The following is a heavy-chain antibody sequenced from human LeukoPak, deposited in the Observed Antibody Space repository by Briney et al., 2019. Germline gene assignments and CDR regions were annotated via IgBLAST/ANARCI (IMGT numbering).Heavy chain of an antibody. CDR3: ARENLHLLCLDP. Sequence: PGRSLRLSCAASGFTFSSYAMDWVRQAPGKGLEWVAVISYDGSNKYYADSVKGRFTISRDNSKNTLYLQMNSLRAEDTAVYYCARENLHLLCLDPWGQGTLVTVSS. CDR1: GFTFSSYA. D-gene: IGHD3-10*01. V-gene: IGHV3-30-3*01. CDR2: ISYDGSNK. J-gene: IGHJ5*02.